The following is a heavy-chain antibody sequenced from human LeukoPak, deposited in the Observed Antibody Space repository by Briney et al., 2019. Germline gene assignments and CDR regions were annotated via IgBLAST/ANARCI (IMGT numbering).Heavy chain of an antibody. CDR1: GYTFTSYG. CDR3: ARDRYYDFWSGYYTGRDYYYMDV. J-gene: IGHJ6*03. Sequence: ASVKVSCKASGYTFTSYGISWVRQAPGQGLEWMGWISAYNGNTNYAQKLQGRVTMTTDTSTSTAYMELRSLRSDDTAVYYCARDRYYDFWSGYYTGRDYYYMDVWGKGTTVTVSS. CDR2: ISAYNGNT. D-gene: IGHD3-3*01. V-gene: IGHV1-18*01.